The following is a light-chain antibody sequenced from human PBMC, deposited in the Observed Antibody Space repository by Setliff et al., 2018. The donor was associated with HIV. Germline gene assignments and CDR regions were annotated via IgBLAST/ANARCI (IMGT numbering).Light chain of an antibody. CDR2: DDY. V-gene: IGLV1-51*01. J-gene: IGLJ1*01. CDR3: GTWDFSLTAYV. Sequence: QSVLTQPPSVVAAPGQTVTISCSGSSSNIGNNYVSWYQQLPETAPQLLIYDDYKRPSGIPDRFSGSKSGTSATLDITGLQTGDEADYYCGTWDFSLTAYVFGTGTKVTV. CDR1: SSNIGNNY.